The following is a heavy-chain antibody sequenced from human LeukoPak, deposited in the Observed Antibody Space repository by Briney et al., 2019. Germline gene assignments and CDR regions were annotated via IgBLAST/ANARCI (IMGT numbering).Heavy chain of an antibody. D-gene: IGHD2-8*01. V-gene: IGHV4-34*01. Sequence: SETLSLTCAVYGGSFSGYYWSWIRQPPGKGLEWIGEINHSGSTNYNPSLKSRVTISVDTSKNQFSLKLSSVTAADTAVYYCARCQDIVLSISFDPWGQGTLVTVSS. CDR1: GGSFSGYY. J-gene: IGHJ5*02. CDR2: INHSGST. CDR3: ARCQDIVLSISFDP.